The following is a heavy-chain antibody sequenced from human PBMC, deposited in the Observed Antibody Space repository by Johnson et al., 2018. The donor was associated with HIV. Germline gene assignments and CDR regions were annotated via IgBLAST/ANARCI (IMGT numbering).Heavy chain of an antibody. Sequence: VQLVESGGALVQPGGSLRLSCAASGFTVSSNYMSWVRQAPGKGLEWVANIKQDGSEKYYVDSVKGRFTISRDNAKNSLYLQMNSLRGDDTGHNVRGLLGLCWAMWG. V-gene: IGHV3-7*02. J-gene: IGHJ1*01. D-gene: IGHD3-10*02. CDR2: IKQDGSEK. CDR1: GFTVSSNY. CDR3: GLLGLCWAM.